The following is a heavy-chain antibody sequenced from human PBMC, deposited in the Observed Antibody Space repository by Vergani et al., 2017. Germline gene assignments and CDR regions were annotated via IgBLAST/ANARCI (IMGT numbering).Heavy chain of an antibody. CDR3: ARAATGYCSSTSCYRVGAFDI. CDR1: GGSISSSSHF. Sequence: QLQLPKSGPGLVKPSETLSLTCTLSGGSISSSSHFWGWLRQTPGKGLEWIGSIYYTGSTYYNPSLKSRVTISVDRSKNQFSLKLSSVTAADTAVYYCARAATGYCSSTSCYRVGAFDIWGQGTMVIVSS. D-gene: IGHD2-2*01. J-gene: IGHJ3*02. CDR2: IYYTGST. V-gene: IGHV4-39*07.